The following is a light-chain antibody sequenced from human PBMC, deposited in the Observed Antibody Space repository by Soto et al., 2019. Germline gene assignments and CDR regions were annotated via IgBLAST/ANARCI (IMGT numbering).Light chain of an antibody. CDR3: CSYAGRATYV. Sequence: QSALTQPASVSGSPGQSITISCTGTSSDVGKYDLVSWYQQHPGKAPKLIIYEVNERPSGVSNRFCGSKSGNTASQTISGLQGDDDADYYCCSYAGRATYVFGTGTKLTAL. CDR2: EVN. CDR1: SSDVGKYDL. V-gene: IGLV2-23*02. J-gene: IGLJ1*01.